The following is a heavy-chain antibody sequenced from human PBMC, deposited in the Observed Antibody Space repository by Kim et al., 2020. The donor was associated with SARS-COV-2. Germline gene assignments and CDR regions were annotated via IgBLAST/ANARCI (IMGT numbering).Heavy chain of an antibody. CDR1: GFIVSSRY. D-gene: IGHD3-10*01. J-gene: IGHJ4*02. CDR3: ARGLDYALGSYSLDY. CDR2: MYSGGTT. Sequence: GGSLRLSCAASGFIVSSRYMSWVRQAPGKGLEWVSIMYSGGTTYYSDSVKGRFTISRDTSKNTLSLQMNTLGADDTAVYYCARGLDYALGSYSLDYWGQGTLVTVSS. V-gene: IGHV3-53*01.